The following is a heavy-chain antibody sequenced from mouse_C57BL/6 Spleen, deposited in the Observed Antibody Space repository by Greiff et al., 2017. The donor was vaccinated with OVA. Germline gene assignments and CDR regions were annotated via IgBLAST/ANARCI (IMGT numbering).Heavy chain of an antibody. J-gene: IGHJ4*01. D-gene: IGHD4-1*01. V-gene: IGHV1-50*01. CDR3: ARYLTGEAMDY. CDR2: IDPSDSYT. Sequence: QVQLKQPGAELVKPGASVKLSCKASGYTFTSYWMQWVKQRSGPGLEWIGEIDPSDSYTNYNQKFKGKATLTVDTSSSTAYMQLSSLTSEDSAVYYCARYLTGEAMDYWGQGTSVTVSS. CDR1: GYTFTSYW.